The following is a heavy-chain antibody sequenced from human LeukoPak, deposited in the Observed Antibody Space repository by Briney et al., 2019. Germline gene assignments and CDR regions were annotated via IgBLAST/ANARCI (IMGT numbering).Heavy chain of an antibody. CDR1: GYTFTSSA. J-gene: IGHJ4*02. D-gene: IGHD6-19*01. CDR2: INAGNGNT. Sequence: ASVKVSCKASGYTFTSSAMHWLRQAPGQRLEWMGWINAGNGNTKYSQKFQGRVAITRDTAARIVYMELSSLRSEDTAVYYCARPRSSGFPLGYWGQGTLVTVSS. V-gene: IGHV1-3*01. CDR3: ARPRSSGFPLGY.